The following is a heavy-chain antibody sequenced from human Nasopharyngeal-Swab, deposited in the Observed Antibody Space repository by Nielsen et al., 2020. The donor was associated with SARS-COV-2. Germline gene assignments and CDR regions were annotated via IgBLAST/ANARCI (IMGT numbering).Heavy chain of an antibody. CDR2: ISYDGSNK. Sequence: GESLKISRAASGFTFSSYAMHWVRQAPGKGLEWVAVISYDGSNKYYADSVKGRFTISRDNSKNTLYLQMNSLRAEDTAVYYCAAEATGTDAFDIWGQGTMVTVSS. V-gene: IGHV3-30*04. CDR1: GFTFSSYA. CDR3: AAEATGTDAFDI. D-gene: IGHD6-13*01. J-gene: IGHJ3*02.